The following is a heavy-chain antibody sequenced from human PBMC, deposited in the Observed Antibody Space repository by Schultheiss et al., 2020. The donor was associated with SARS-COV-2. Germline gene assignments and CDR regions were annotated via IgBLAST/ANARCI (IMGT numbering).Heavy chain of an antibody. J-gene: IGHJ4*02. Sequence: GGSLRLSCAASGFTFSTYEMNWVRQAPGKELEWVSYISSSGSTTYYAGSVKGRFTISRDNAKNSLYLQMSSLRPEDTAIYYCASHGYTWIYWGQGTVVTVAS. CDR2: ISSSGSTT. CDR1: GFTFSTYE. D-gene: IGHD2-2*02. V-gene: IGHV3-48*03. CDR3: ASHGYTWIY.